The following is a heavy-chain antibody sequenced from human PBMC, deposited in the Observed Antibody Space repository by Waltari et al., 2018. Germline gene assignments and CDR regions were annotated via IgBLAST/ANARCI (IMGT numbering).Heavy chain of an antibody. CDR1: EFPFSIWY. J-gene: IGHJ4*02. CDR2: ISGSGGGT. CDR3: AADLGSGGYYLVHFDY. D-gene: IGHD3-22*01. V-gene: IGHV3-23*01. Sequence: EVQLLESGGGLVQPGGSVRFSCAPSEFPFSIWYMIWVWQALGKGLQGVSGISGSGGGTFYGDSVKGRFTISRDNSKNTLYLQMNSLTAEDTALYYCAADLGSGGYYLVHFDYWGQGALVTVSS.